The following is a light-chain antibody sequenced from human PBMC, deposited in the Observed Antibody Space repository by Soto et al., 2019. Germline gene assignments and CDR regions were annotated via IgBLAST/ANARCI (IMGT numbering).Light chain of an antibody. CDR2: GAS. V-gene: IGKV3-20*01. Sequence: VLTQSPGTLSLCPGERATLSCRASQTVSSNYIAWYQQKPGQAPRLLIYGASSRATGIPDRFSGSGSGTDFTLTISRLEPEDFAAYYCQQYGSSVSYTFGQGTKLEIK. CDR3: QQYGSSVSYT. CDR1: QTVSSNY. J-gene: IGKJ2*01.